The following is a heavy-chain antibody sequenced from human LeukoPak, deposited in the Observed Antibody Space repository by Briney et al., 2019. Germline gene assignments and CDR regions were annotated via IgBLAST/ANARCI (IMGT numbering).Heavy chain of an antibody. D-gene: IGHD1-20*01. CDR1: GFTFAGYA. Sequence: TGGSLRLSCAASGFTFAGYAMSWVRQAPGRGLEWVSAISGGGDTTSYADSVKGRFTISRDNSKNTLYLQMNSLGAEDTAVYYCAKRPLIGIYLDYWGQGTLVTVSS. J-gene: IGHJ4*02. CDR3: AKRPLIGIYLDY. CDR2: ISGGGDTT. V-gene: IGHV3-23*01.